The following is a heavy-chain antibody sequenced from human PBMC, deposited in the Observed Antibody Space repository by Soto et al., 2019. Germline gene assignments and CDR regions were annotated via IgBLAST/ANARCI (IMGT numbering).Heavy chain of an antibody. CDR3: AKDGALELWFGESYFDY. CDR1: GFTFSSYA. CDR2: ISGSGGST. Sequence: GGSLRLSCAASGFTFSSYAMSWVRQAPGKGLEWVSAISGSGGSTYYADSVKGRFTISRDNSKNTLYLQMNSLRAEDTAVYYCAKDGALELWFGESYFDYWGQGTLVTVSS. V-gene: IGHV3-23*01. D-gene: IGHD3-10*01. J-gene: IGHJ4*02.